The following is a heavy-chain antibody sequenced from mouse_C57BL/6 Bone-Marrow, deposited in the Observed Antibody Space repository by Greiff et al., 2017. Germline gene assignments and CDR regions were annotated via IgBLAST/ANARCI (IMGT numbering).Heavy chain of an antibody. Sequence: QVQLQQPGAELVMPGASVKLSCKASGYTFTSYWMHWVKQRPGQGLEWIGEIDPSDSYTNYNQKFKGKSTLTVDKSSSTAYMQLSSLTSEDSAVYYCARIGIGLPLDYWGQGTTLTVSS. D-gene: IGHD2-2*01. CDR2: IDPSDSYT. J-gene: IGHJ2*01. V-gene: IGHV1-69*01. CDR1: GYTFTSYW. CDR3: ARIGIGLPLDY.